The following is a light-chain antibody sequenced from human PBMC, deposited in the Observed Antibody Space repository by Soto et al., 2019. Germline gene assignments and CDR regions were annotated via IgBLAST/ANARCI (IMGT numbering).Light chain of an antibody. CDR3: QQYNNWPPIT. CDR1: QSLSSSY. V-gene: IGKV3-15*01. J-gene: IGKJ5*01. Sequence: EIVLTQSTGTLSFAPGERSTLSFMASQSLSSSYLAWYQHKPGPAPRLLLYGASTRATGIPARFSGTGSGTESTLTISSLQSEDFALYYCQQYNNWPPITFGQGTLLEIK. CDR2: GAS.